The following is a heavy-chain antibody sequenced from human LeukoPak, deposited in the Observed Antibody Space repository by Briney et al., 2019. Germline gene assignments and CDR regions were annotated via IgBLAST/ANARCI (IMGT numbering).Heavy chain of an antibody. CDR1: GGTFSSYA. CDR2: IIPIFGTA. J-gene: IGHJ4*02. Sequence: SVKVSCKASGGTFSSYAISWVRQAPGQGLEWMGGIIPIFGTANYAQKFQGRVTITADESTSTAYMELSSLRSEDTAVYYCAREGRRDYDFWSGYYTDYWGQGTLVTVSS. D-gene: IGHD3-3*01. CDR3: AREGRRDYDFWSGYYTDY. V-gene: IGHV1-69*13.